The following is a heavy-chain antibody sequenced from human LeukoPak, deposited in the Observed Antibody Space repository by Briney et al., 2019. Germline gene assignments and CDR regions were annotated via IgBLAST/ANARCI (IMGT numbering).Heavy chain of an antibody. CDR3: GSLHNRAL. CDR1: GFTFDDYT. D-gene: IGHD2/OR15-2a*01. V-gene: IGHV3-7*01. J-gene: IGHJ1*01. Sequence: PGGSLRLSCAASGFTFDDYTMHWVRQAPGKGLEWVANIKQDGTERYYVDSVKGRFTISRDNAKNSLDLQMTSLRAEGTAIYYCGSLHNRALWGQGTLVTVSS. CDR2: IKQDGTER.